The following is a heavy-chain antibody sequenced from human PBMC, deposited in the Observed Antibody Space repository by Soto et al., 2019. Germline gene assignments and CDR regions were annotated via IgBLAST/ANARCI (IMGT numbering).Heavy chain of an antibody. Sequence: PGESRTVSCKASGNRCASDWMSGARQITGKGLEWMGRIGPTDSYTNYSPSFHGHVTISVDKSISTAYLQWSSLKASDTAMYYCARLRLGITQAGYYYYGMDVWGQGTTVTVSS. CDR3: ARLRLGITQAGYYYYGMDV. CDR2: IGPTDSYT. J-gene: IGHJ6*02. V-gene: IGHV5-10-1*01. D-gene: IGHD1-20*01. CDR1: GNRCASDW.